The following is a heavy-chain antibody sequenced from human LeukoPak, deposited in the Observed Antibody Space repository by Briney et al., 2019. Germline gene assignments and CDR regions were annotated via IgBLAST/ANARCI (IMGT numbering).Heavy chain of an antibody. V-gene: IGHV1-69*06. CDR2: IIPIFGTA. J-gene: IGHJ4*02. D-gene: IGHD2-2*01. Sequence: ASVKVSCKASGGTFSNYAISWVRQAPGQGLEWMGGIIPIFGTANYAQKFRGRVTITADKSTRTAYMELSSLRSEDTAVYYCARDRGSSYWSMDVWGQGTLVTVSS. CDR1: GGTFSNYA. CDR3: ARDRGSSYWSMDV.